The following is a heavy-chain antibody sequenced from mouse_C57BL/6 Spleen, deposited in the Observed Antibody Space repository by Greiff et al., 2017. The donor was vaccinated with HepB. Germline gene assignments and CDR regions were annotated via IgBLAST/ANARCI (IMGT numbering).Heavy chain of an antibody. Sequence: VQLQQPGAELVKPGASVKLSCKASGYTFTSYWMQWVKQRPGQGLEWIGEIDPSDSYTNYNQKFKGKATLTVDTSSSTAYMQLSSLTSEDSAVYYCARSLDYGSSYWGQGTTLTVSS. CDR2: IDPSDSYT. CDR1: GYTFTSYW. CDR3: ARSLDYGSSY. D-gene: IGHD1-1*01. J-gene: IGHJ2*01. V-gene: IGHV1-50*01.